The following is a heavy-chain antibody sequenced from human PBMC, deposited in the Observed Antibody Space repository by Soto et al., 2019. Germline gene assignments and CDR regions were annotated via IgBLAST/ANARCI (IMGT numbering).Heavy chain of an antibody. Sequence: QVQLVGSGGGLVQPKRSLSVSCAASGFTFRNHGMHWVRQAPGKGLEWVAVIWYDESHEFYADSVKGRFSISRDNAKNTLYLQMNSLRAEDTAMYYCARDRSEFARWFDRWGQGTLVTVSS. CDR3: ARDRSEFARWFDR. V-gene: IGHV3-33*01. J-gene: IGHJ5*02. CDR1: GFTFRNHG. CDR2: IWYDESHE. D-gene: IGHD2-21*01.